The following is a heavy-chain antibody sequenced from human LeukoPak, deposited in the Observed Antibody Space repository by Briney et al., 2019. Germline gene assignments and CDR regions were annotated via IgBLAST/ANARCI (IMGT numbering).Heavy chain of an antibody. D-gene: IGHD3-22*01. CDR1: GFTFSTYW. CDR3: ARVGSYYDSDY. V-gene: IGHV3-7*01. CDR2: INQDGGEK. J-gene: IGHJ4*02. Sequence: PGGSLRLSCAVSGFTFSTYWMTWVRQAPGKGLEWVANINQDGGEKYFVDSVKGRFTISRDNAQNSLYLQMSSLRAEDTAVYYCARVGSYYDSDYWGQGTLVTVSS.